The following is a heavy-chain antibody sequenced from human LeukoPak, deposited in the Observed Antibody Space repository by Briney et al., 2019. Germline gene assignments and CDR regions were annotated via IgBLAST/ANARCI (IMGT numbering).Heavy chain of an antibody. V-gene: IGHV4-59*12. D-gene: IGHD1-1*01. Sequence: SSETLSLTCTVSGGSISSYYGSWIRQPPGKGLEWIGYIYHSGSTYYNPSLKSRVTISVDRSKNQFSLKLSSVTAADTAVYYCARTIGAGTTGNNWFDPWGQGTLVTVSS. CDR2: IYHSGST. CDR1: GGSISSYY. J-gene: IGHJ5*02. CDR3: ARTIGAGTTGNNWFDP.